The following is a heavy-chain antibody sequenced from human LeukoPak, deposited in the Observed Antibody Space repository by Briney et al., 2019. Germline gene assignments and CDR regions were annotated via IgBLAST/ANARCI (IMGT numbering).Heavy chain of an antibody. CDR1: GFTFSSYS. Sequence: PGGSLRLSCAASGFTFSSYSMNWVRQAPGKGLEWVSSISSSSSYIYYADSVKGRFTISRDNAKNSLYLQMNSLRAEDTAVYYCARARGYIQEVPAAGRYYYYMDVWGKGTTVTVSS. CDR3: ARARGYIQEVPAAGRYYYYMDV. J-gene: IGHJ6*03. V-gene: IGHV3-21*01. D-gene: IGHD2-2*01. CDR2: ISSSSSYI.